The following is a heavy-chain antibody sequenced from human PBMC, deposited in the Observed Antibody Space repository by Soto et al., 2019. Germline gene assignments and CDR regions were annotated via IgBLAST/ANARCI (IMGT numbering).Heavy chain of an antibody. D-gene: IGHD1-26*01. CDR2: INAGNGNT. CDR3: ARGSGSYFSSLGYDY. J-gene: IGHJ4*02. Sequence: QVQLVQSGAEVKKPGASVKVSRKASGYTFTSYAMHWVRQAPGQRLEWMGWINAGNGNTKYSQKFQGRVTITRDTSASTAYMELSSLRSEDTAVYYCARGSGSYFSSLGYDYWGQGTLVTVSS. CDR1: GYTFTSYA. V-gene: IGHV1-3*01.